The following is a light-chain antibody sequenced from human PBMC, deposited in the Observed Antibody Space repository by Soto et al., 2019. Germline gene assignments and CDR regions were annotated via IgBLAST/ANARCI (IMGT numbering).Light chain of an antibody. V-gene: IGLV2-14*01. J-gene: IGLJ1*01. Sequence: QSVLTQPASVSGSPGQSITISCTGTSSVVGGYNYVSWYQQHPGKAPKLMIYDVSNRPSGVSNRFSGSKSGNTASLTISGLQAEDEADYYCSSYAGSNNFVFGTGTKVTVL. CDR3: SSYAGSNNFV. CDR2: DVS. CDR1: SSVVGGYNY.